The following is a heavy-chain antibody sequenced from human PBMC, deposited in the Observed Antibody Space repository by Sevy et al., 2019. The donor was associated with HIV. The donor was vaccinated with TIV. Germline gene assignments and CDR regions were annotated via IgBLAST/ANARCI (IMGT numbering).Heavy chain of an antibody. CDR3: ARGGTTRTPVDY. CDR1: RFTFSSYA. D-gene: IGHD2-15*01. CDR2: ISYDATNK. J-gene: IGHJ4*01. V-gene: IGHV3-30-3*01. Sequence: GGSLRLSCAASRFTFSSYAMHWVRQAPGRGLEWVALISYDATNKYYTDSVKGRFTISRDNSKNTLYLQLNSLRAEDTALYYCARGGTTRTPVDYWGHGTLVTVSS.